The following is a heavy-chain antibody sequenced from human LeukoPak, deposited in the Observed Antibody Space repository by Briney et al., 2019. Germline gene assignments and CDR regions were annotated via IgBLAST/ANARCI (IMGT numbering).Heavy chain of an antibody. Sequence: GGSLRLSCATSGFTFSQFGMTWVRQPPGKGLEWVASFDGNAHGTYFADSVKGRCTISSDNSKNTVYLQMNSLRADGTAIYYCAKARIIGVGWAQFDSWGQGSLVTVSS. D-gene: IGHD2-21*01. CDR1: GFTFSQFG. CDR3: AKARIIGVGWAQFDS. J-gene: IGHJ4*02. CDR2: FDGNAHGT. V-gene: IGHV3-23*01.